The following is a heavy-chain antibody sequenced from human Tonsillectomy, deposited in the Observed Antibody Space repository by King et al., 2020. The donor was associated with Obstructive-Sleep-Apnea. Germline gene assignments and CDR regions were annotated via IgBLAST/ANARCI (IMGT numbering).Heavy chain of an antibody. CDR1: GFTFSSFA. Sequence: VQLVESGGGVVQPGRSLRLSCAASGFTFSSFAMHWVRQAPGKGLEWVAVISYDGSNKYYADSVKGRFTISRDNSENTLYLQMSSLRAEDTAVYYCARDPGPDILIVPAAFDPWGQGTLVTVSS. V-gene: IGHV3-30*04. CDR2: ISYDGSNK. D-gene: IGHD2-2*01. CDR3: ARDPGPDILIVPAAFDP. J-gene: IGHJ5*02.